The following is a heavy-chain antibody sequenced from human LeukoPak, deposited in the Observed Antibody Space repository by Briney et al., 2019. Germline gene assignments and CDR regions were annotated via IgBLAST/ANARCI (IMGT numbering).Heavy chain of an antibody. Sequence: GESLKISCKGSGYSFTSYWIGWVRQMPGKGLEWMGIIYPGDSDTRYSPSFQGQVTISADKSISTAYLQWSSLKASDTAMYYCARSYYYDRSGYPLHIDYWGQGTLVTVSS. J-gene: IGHJ4*02. V-gene: IGHV5-51*01. CDR3: ARSYYYDRSGYPLHIDY. D-gene: IGHD3-22*01. CDR1: GYSFTSYW. CDR2: IYPGDSDT.